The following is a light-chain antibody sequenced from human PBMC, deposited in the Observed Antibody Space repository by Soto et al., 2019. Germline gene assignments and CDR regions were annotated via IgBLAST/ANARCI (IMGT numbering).Light chain of an antibody. CDR2: GNS. Sequence: QSVLTQPPSVSGAPGQRVTISCTGSSSNIGAGYDVHWYQQLPGTAPKLLIYGNSNRPSGVPDRFSGSKSGTSASLAITGLQAEDEDDYDCQSYDSSLSGSLFGGGTKVTVL. CDR1: SSNIGAGYD. V-gene: IGLV1-40*01. J-gene: IGLJ2*01. CDR3: QSYDSSLSGSL.